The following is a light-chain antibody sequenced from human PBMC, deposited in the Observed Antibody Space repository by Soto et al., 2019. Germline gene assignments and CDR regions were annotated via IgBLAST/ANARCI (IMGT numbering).Light chain of an antibody. CDR2: ATS. V-gene: IGKV3-20*01. Sequence: GVSMSLGALSLTKGETATLSCRASQTVNSDYLAWFQQRPGQAPRLLIFATSRRATDIPDRFSGSGSGTDFTLTISRLEPEDFAVYYCQRCGTSPMRFGQGTRLEI. J-gene: IGKJ5*01. CDR3: QRCGTSPMR. CDR1: QTVNSDY.